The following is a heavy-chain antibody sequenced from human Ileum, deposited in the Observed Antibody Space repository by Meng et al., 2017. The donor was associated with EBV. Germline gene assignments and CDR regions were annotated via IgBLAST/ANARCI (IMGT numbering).Heavy chain of an antibody. CDR1: GYSISSTNW. D-gene: IGHD3-22*01. CDR2: IYYSGSN. J-gene: IGHJ4*02. Sequence: VHLQESVPELLKPSATLSLTCAVSGYSISSTNWLGWIRQPPGKGLEWIGYIYYSGSNSYNPSLKSRVTMSVDTSKNQFSLNLNSVTAVDTAVYFCARNVPGTSAYYDWGQGTLVTVSS. CDR3: ARNVPGTSAYYD. V-gene: IGHV4-28*01.